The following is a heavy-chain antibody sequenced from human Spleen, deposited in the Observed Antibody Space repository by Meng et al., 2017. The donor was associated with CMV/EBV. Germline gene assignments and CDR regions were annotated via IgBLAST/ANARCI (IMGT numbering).Heavy chain of an antibody. J-gene: IGHJ6*02. CDR1: GFTFSSYA. Sequence: GESLKISCAASGFTFSSYALIWVRQAPGKGLEWVDNIKQDGSEKYYGDSVKGRFPISRDNAKNTLYLQMNSPRAEDTAVYYWSREGGNYDFWSGYFGATAYYGMDVWGQGTTVTVSS. V-gene: IGHV3-7*01. D-gene: IGHD3-3*01. CDR3: SREGGNYDFWSGYFGATAYYGMDV. CDR2: IKQDGSEK.